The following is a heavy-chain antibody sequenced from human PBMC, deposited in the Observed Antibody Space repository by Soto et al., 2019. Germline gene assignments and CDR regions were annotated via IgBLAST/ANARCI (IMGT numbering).Heavy chain of an antibody. Sequence: SETLYLTCAVYVGSFRAYYGSGVRQPPGKGLEWIGEINHSGGTSYNPSLKSRVTISVDTSKSQFSLKLTSVTAADRAVYYCARGSVDTVDSSGFYEYWGQRTPGTVYS. V-gene: IGHV4-34*01. CDR1: VGSFRAYY. D-gene: IGHD3-22*01. J-gene: IGHJ4*02. CDR2: INHSGGT. CDR3: ARGSVDTVDSSGFYEY.